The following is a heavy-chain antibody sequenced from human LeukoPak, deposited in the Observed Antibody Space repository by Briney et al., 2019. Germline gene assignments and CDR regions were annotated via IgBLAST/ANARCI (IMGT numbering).Heavy chain of an antibody. V-gene: IGHV4-59*01. CDR3: ARTLSSGCQDC. D-gene: IGHD3-22*01. CDR2: IYYTGSGST. CDR1: GGSITSYY. Sequence: PSETLSLTCTVSGGSITSYYWSWIRQPPGTGLEWIGYIYYTGSGSTIYNPSLKSRITISLGTSKNQFSLRLNSVTAADTAVYYCARTLSSGCQDCWGQGTLVTVSP. J-gene: IGHJ4*02.